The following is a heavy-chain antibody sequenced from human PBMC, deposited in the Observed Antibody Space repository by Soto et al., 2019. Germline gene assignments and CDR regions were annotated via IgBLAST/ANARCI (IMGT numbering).Heavy chain of an antibody. V-gene: IGHV1-18*01. Sequence: APVKVSCKASGYTLTSYVISCVRQTPGQGLEWMGWISAYNGNTNYAQKLQGRVTMTTDTSTSKAYMELRSLRSDDTAVYYCARDGGIYSSGWPFGYWGQGTLVTVPS. D-gene: IGHD6-25*01. CDR3: ARDGGIYSSGWPFGY. CDR1: GYTLTSYV. J-gene: IGHJ4*02. CDR2: ISAYNGNT.